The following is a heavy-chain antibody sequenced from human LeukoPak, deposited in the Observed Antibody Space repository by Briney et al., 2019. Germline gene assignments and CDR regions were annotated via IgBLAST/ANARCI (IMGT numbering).Heavy chain of an antibody. CDR1: GDSISSGDYY. D-gene: IGHD3-22*01. J-gene: IGHJ3*02. CDR3: ARGPYSYDSSGAFDI. CDR2: ISSSGST. V-gene: IGHV4-61*02. Sequence: SQTLSLTCTVSGDSISSGDYYWSWIRQPAGKGLEWIGRISSSGSTNYNPSLESRVTISVDTSKNQFSLKLSSVTAADTAVYFCARGPYSYDSSGAFDIWGQGTMVTVSS.